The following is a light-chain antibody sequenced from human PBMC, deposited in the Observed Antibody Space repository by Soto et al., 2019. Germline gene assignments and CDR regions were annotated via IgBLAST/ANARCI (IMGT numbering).Light chain of an antibody. CDR1: SSEVGGYNY. CDR3: SSYTSSSTLLYV. J-gene: IGLJ1*01. V-gene: IGLV2-14*01. CDR2: DVS. Sequence: QSALTQPASVSGSPGQSITISCTGTSSEVGGYNYVSWYQQHPGKAPKLMIYDVSNRPSGVSNRFSGSKSGNTASLTISGLQAEDEADYYRSSYTSSSTLLYVFGTGTKLTVL.